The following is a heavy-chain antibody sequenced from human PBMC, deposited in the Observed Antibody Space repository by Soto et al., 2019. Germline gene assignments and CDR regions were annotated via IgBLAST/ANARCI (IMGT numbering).Heavy chain of an antibody. CDR1: GFTFSTYG. D-gene: IGHD2-2*01. V-gene: IGHV3-33*01. CDR2: IWYDGSNK. Sequence: QVQLVESGGGVVQPGRSLRLSCAASGFTFSTYGMHWVRQAPGKGLEWVAVIWYDGSNKYYADSVKGRFTISRDNSKNTLTRQINSLRAEDTAVYYCAREFIAGAPAAKAYYYYGMDVWGQGTTVPVSS. CDR3: AREFIAGAPAAKAYYYYGMDV. J-gene: IGHJ6*02.